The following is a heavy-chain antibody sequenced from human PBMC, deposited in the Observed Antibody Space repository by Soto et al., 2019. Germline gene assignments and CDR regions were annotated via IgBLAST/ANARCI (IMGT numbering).Heavy chain of an antibody. V-gene: IGHV1-8*01. CDR2: MNTKSGNT. J-gene: IGHJ4*02. Sequence: ASVKVSCKASRYPFTSYDISWVRQASGQGLEWMGWMNTKSGNTVYAQRFQGRVTMTRNTSISTSYMELSSLRSEDTAVYYCAKVKYSYGYSPLDYWGQGTLVTVSS. CDR1: RYPFTSYD. D-gene: IGHD5-18*01. CDR3: AKVKYSYGYSPLDY.